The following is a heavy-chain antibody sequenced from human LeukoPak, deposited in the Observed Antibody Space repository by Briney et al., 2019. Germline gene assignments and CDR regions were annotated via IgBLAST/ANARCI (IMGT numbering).Heavy chain of an antibody. CDR2: IYYSGST. J-gene: IGHJ6*03. D-gene: IGHD2-15*01. CDR1: GGSISGSSWF. Sequence: PSETLSLTCTVSGGSISGSSWFWGWIRQHPGKGLEWIGYIYYSGSTYYNPSLKSRVTISVDTSKNQFSLKLSSVTAADTAVYYCAQSLASRTYYYYYYMDVWGKGTTVTVSS. CDR3: AQSLASRTYYYYYYMDV. V-gene: IGHV4-31*03.